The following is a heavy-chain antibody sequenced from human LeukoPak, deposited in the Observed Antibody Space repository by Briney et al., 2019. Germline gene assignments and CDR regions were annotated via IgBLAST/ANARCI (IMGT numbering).Heavy chain of an antibody. D-gene: IGHD6-6*01. V-gene: IGHV3-48*01. CDR1: GFTFSSYS. J-gene: IGHJ4*02. CDR2: ISSSSSTI. CDR3: AIQEYSSSSGGDY. Sequence: GGSLRLSCAASGFTFSSYSMNWVRQAPGKGLEWVSYISSSSSTIYYADSVKGRFTISRDNAKNSLYLQMNSLRAEDTAVYYCAIQEYSSSSGGDYWGQGTLVTVSS.